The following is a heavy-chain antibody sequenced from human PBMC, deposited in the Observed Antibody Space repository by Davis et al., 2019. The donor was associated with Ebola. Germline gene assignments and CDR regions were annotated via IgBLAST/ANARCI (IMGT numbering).Heavy chain of an antibody. V-gene: IGHV3-48*01. D-gene: IGHD1-26*01. J-gene: IGHJ4*02. CDR1: GFTFSSYS. CDR2: ISSSSSTI. Sequence: GESLKISCAASGFTFSSYSMNWVRQAPGKGLEWVSYISSSSSTIYYADSVKGRFTISRDNAKNSLYLQMNSLRAEDTAVYYCAREWELFDYWGQGTLVTVSS. CDR3: AREWELFDY.